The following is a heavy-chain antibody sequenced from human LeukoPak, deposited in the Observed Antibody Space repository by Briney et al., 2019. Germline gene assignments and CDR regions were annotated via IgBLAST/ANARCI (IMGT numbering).Heavy chain of an antibody. Sequence: SETLSLTCTVSGGSGSSGSYYWSWIRQPPGKGLEWIGYIYYSGSTNYNPSLKSRVTISVDTSKNQFSLKLSSVTAADTAVYYCARRARGSYFDYWGQGTLVTVSS. V-gene: IGHV4-61*01. J-gene: IGHJ4*02. D-gene: IGHD1-26*01. CDR3: ARRARGSYFDY. CDR1: GGSGSSGSYY. CDR2: IYYSGST.